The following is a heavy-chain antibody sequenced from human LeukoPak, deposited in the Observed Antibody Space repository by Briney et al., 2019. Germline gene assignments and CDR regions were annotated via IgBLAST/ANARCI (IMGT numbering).Heavy chain of an antibody. Sequence: GGSLRLSCAASGFTVSSNYMSWVRQAPGKGLEWVSVIYSGGSTYYADSVKGRFIISRDNSKNTLYLQMNSLRADDTAVYYCAGNYYDRSGYYAWGQGTLVTVSS. CDR3: AGNYYDRSGYYA. J-gene: IGHJ5*02. CDR2: IYSGGST. V-gene: IGHV3-66*01. CDR1: GFTVSSNY. D-gene: IGHD3-22*01.